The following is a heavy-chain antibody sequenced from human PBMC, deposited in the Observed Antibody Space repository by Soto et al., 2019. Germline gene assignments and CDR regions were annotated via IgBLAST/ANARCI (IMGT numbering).Heavy chain of an antibody. V-gene: IGHV1-69*01. CDR2: IIPIFGTA. CDR3: AGGYCTNGVCYRERYYYYCYGMDV. CDR1: GGTFSSYA. J-gene: IGHJ6*02. Sequence: QVQLVQSGAEVKKPGSSVKVSCKASGGTFSSYAISWVRQAPGQGLEWMGGIIPIFGTANYAQKFQGRVTITADESTSPAYMELSSLRSEDTAVYYCAGGYCTNGVCYRERYYYYCYGMDVWGQGTTVTVSS. D-gene: IGHD2-8*01.